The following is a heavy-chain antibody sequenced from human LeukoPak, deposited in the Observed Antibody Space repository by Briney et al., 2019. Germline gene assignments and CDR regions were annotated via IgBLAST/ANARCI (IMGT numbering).Heavy chain of an antibody. CDR2: INHSGST. J-gene: IGHJ3*02. CDR3: ASPGSGRHAFDI. CDR1: GGSFSGYY. D-gene: IGHD3-10*01. Sequence: KPSETLSLTCAVYGGSFSGYYWSWIRQPPGKGLEWIGEINHSGSTNYNPSLKGRVTISVDTSKNQFSLKLSSVTAADTAVYYCASPGSGRHAFDIWGQGTMVTVSS. V-gene: IGHV4-34*01.